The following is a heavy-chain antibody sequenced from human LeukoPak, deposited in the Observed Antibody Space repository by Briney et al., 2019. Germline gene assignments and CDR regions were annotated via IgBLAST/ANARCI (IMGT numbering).Heavy chain of an antibody. Sequence: SETLSLTCTVSGDSISTYYWSWIRQSPGKGLEWIGYIYYSGSTNYNPSLKSRVTISVDTSKNQFSLKLSSVTAADTAVYYCAGKPGYCSGGSCYDYWGQGTLVTVSS. D-gene: IGHD2-15*01. V-gene: IGHV4-59*01. CDR1: GDSISTYY. CDR3: AGKPGYCSGGSCYDY. J-gene: IGHJ4*02. CDR2: IYYSGST.